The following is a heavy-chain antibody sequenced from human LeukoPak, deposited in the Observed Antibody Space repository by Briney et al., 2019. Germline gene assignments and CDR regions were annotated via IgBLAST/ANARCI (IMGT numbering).Heavy chain of an antibody. D-gene: IGHD4-11*01. J-gene: IGHJ4*02. CDR1: GYTFSNYG. CDR3: AKGRDYHFDY. V-gene: IGHV3-30*02. Sequence: PGGSLRLSCAASGYTFSNYGMHWVRQAPGKGLEWVAFIRYDGSEKYYADSVKGRFTISRDNSKNTLSLQMNSLRADDTAAYYCAKGRDYHFDYWGQGILVTVSS. CDR2: IRYDGSEK.